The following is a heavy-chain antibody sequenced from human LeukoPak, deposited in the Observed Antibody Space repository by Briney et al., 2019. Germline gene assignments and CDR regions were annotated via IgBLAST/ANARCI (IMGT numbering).Heavy chain of an antibody. J-gene: IGHJ4*02. CDR3: AKDGVGATSLDC. V-gene: IGHV3-33*06. CDR2: IWHDGSYE. Sequence: SGRSLRLSCAASGFTFSRYGMHWVRQAPGKGLEWLAVIWHDGSYEYYADSVKGRFTISRDSSKNTLYLQMNSLRAEDTAVYYCAKDGVGATSLDCWGQGTLVTVSS. D-gene: IGHD1-26*01. CDR1: GFTFSRYG.